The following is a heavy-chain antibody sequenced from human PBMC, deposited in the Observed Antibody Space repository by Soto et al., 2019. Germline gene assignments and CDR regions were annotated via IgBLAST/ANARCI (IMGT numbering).Heavy chain of an antibody. J-gene: IGHJ4*02. Sequence: GRSMTLSCAVAGVSISNYATGWIRQTPGKGLEWVSAIAASVGGTYYAESVKGRFPIPRDNSKNTLYLQMNSLRAEDTAVHYCAKEGRPWVVVATSYFDFWGQGTLVTVLL. CDR3: AKEGRPWVVVATSYFDF. V-gene: IGHV3-23*01. CDR1: GVSISNYA. CDR2: IAASVGGT. D-gene: IGHD2-15*01.